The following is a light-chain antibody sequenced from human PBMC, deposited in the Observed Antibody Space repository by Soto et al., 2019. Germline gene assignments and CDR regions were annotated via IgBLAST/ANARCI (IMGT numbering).Light chain of an antibody. J-gene: IGLJ3*02. CDR1: SSNIGSTT. CDR3: AAWDDSLNGVV. V-gene: IGLV1-44*01. Sequence: QSVLTQPHSASGTPGQRVTIACSGSSSNIGSTTVKWYQQLPGTAPKLLIYNNNQRPSGVPDRFSGSKSGTSASLAISGLQSEDEAVYYCAAWDDSLNGVVFGGGTKLTVL. CDR2: NNN.